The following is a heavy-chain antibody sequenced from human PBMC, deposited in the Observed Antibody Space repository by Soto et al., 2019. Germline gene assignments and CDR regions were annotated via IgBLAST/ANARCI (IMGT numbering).Heavy chain of an antibody. CDR3: AREEPTERFIDY. D-gene: IGHD4-17*01. Sequence: SETLSLTCTVSGGSISSGGYYWSWIRQHPGEGLEWIGYIYYSGSTYYNPSLKSRVTISVDTSKNQFSLKLSSVTAADTAVYYCAREEPTERFIDYWGQGTLVTVSS. CDR1: GGSISSGGYY. V-gene: IGHV4-31*03. J-gene: IGHJ4*02. CDR2: IYYSGST.